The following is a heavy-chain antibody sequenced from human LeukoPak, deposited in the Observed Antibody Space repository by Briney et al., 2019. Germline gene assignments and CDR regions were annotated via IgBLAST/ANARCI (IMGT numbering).Heavy chain of an antibody. CDR3: ARLADLTVADY. CDR2: IYYSGST. CDR1: GGSISSSSYY. Sequence: ASETLSLTCTVSGGSISSSSYYWGWIRQPPGKGLEWIGSIYYSGSTYYNPSLKSRVTISVDTSKNQFSLKLSSVTAADTAVYYCARLADLTVADYWGQGTLVTVSS. J-gene: IGHJ4*02. D-gene: IGHD5-12*01. V-gene: IGHV4-39*01.